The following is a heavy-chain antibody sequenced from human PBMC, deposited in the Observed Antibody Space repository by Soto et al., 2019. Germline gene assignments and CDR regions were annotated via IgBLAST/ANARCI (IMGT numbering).Heavy chain of an antibody. V-gene: IGHV3-23*01. CDR2: ITYTGVST. CDR1: EFSFDDYA. Sequence: GGSLRLSCAASEFSFDDYAMSWVRQAPGKGLEWASSITYTGVSTYYADSVKGRFTISRDNSKNTLYLQMNSLRSEDTAVYYCARGIAVAGVKYYYGMDVWGQGTTLTVSS. D-gene: IGHD6-19*01. J-gene: IGHJ6*02. CDR3: ARGIAVAGVKYYYGMDV.